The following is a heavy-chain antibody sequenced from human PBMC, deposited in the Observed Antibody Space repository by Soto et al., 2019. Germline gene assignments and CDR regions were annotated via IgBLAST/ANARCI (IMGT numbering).Heavy chain of an antibody. D-gene: IGHD1-26*01. CDR3: ATLGRQQAF. CDR2: MESDGSIT. Sequence: PGVSLRLSCAASGFTFNTGMHWVRPAPGEGVGWVASMESDGSITSKADSGKGRSTIARYNAKNTLYLQMNSLRAEDTAVYDCATLGRQQAFWGQGTLVTVAS. V-gene: IGHV3-74*01. CDR1: GFTFNTG. J-gene: IGHJ4*02.